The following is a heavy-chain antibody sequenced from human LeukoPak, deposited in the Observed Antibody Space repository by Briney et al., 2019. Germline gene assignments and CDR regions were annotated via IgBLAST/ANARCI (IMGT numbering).Heavy chain of an antibody. CDR3: ARDRGGFDP. J-gene: IGHJ5*02. D-gene: IGHD4-17*01. Sequence: GGSLRLSCAASGSTFSSYALSWVRQAPGKGLEWVSAISGSSGSTYYADSVKGRFTISRDNAKNTLYLQMNSLRAEDTAVYYCARDRGGFDPWGQGTLVTVSS. CDR1: GSTFSSYA. CDR2: ISGSSGST. V-gene: IGHV3-23*01.